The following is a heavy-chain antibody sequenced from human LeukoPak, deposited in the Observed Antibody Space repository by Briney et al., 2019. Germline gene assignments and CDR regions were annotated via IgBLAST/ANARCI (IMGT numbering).Heavy chain of an antibody. CDR2: IIPILGIA. J-gene: IGHJ6*02. V-gene: IGHV1-69*04. CDR3: ARDHDYGDYADLYYYYGMDV. Sequence: SVKVSCKASGGTFISYAISWVRQAPGQGLEWMGRIIPILGIANYAQKFQGRVTITADKSTSTAYMELSSLRSEDTAVYYCARDHDYGDYADLYYYYGMDVWGQGTTVTVSS. CDR1: GGTFISYA. D-gene: IGHD4-17*01.